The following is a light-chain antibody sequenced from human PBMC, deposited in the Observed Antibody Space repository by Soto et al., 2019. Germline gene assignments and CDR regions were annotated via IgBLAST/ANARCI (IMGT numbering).Light chain of an antibody. CDR1: QNINNY. CDR2: DAS. J-gene: IGKJ5*01. V-gene: IGKV1-33*01. Sequence: MTQSPATLSVSVGDRVAITCQASQNINNYLNWYQQKPGRAPKLLIYDASNLEAGVPSRFRGSGSGTDFTFTISRLQPEDIATYYCQQYENLPTFGQGTRLEIK. CDR3: QQYENLPT.